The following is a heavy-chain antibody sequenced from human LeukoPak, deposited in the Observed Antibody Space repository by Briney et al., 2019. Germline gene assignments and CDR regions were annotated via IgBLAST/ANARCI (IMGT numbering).Heavy chain of an antibody. V-gene: IGHV4-59*08. Sequence: PSETLSLTCTVSGGSISNYYWSWIRQPPGEGLEWIGYIYYSGSTNYNPSLKSRVTISLDTSKNQFFLNKTPVTASDTAVYYCARGGLGGITAYSNYLFDYWGQGTLVTVSS. J-gene: IGHJ4*02. D-gene: IGHD4-11*01. CDR3: ARGGLGGITAYSNYLFDY. CDR2: IYYSGST. CDR1: GGSISNYY.